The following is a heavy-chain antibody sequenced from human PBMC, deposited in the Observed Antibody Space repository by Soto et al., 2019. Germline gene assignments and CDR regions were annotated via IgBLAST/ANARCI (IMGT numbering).Heavy chain of an antibody. CDR1: GFTFNNFA. CDR2: ISPGGGTT. V-gene: IGHV3-23*01. J-gene: IGHJ4*02. CDR3: AKDSRDNNYDAFDH. Sequence: PGGSLRLSCAASGFTFNNFAMSWVRQAPGKGLEWVSAISPGGGTTYYGDSVKGRFTISRDNSKTTLYLEMNSLRAEDTAVYYCAKDSRDNNYDAFDHWGQGTLVTVSS. D-gene: IGHD3-3*01.